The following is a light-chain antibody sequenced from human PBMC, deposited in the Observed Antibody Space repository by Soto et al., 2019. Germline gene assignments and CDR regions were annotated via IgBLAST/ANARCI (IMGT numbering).Light chain of an antibody. CDR3: QQYNNWPPT. V-gene: IGKV3-15*01. Sequence: EIVMTQSPATLSVSPGERATLSCRASQSVRSNLAWYQQKPGQAPRLLIYGASTRATGIPARFSGSGSGTEFTLTISSLQSEDVAVYYCQQYNNWPPTFGQGTKLEIK. CDR2: GAS. CDR1: QSVRSN. J-gene: IGKJ2*01.